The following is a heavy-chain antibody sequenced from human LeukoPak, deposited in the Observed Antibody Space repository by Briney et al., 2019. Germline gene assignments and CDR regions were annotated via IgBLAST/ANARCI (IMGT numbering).Heavy chain of an antibody. CDR1: GFTFSSSA. V-gene: IGHV3-23*01. D-gene: IGHD6-6*01. CDR2: ISGSGDIT. J-gene: IGHJ6*03. Sequence: GGSLRLSCAGSGFTFSSSAMSWVRQAPGKGLQWVSDISGSGDITYYVDSVKGRFTISRDNSKNTLYLQMNSLRAEDTAVYYCAKAPRPYSSSTQANYYYMDVWGKGTTVTVSS. CDR3: AKAPRPYSSSTQANYYYMDV.